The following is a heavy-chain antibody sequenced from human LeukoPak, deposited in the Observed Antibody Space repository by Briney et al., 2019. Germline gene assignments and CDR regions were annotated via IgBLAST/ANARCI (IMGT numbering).Heavy chain of an antibody. Sequence: ASVKVSCKASGYTFTSYGISWVRQAPGQGLEWMGWISAYNGNTNYAQKLQGRVTMTTDTSTSTAYMELRSLRSDDTAVYCCAKTYYDFWSGYYMRLVFDYWGQGTLVTVSS. J-gene: IGHJ4*02. CDR3: AKTYYDFWSGYYMRLVFDY. CDR2: ISAYNGNT. V-gene: IGHV1-18*01. D-gene: IGHD3-3*01. CDR1: GYTFTSYG.